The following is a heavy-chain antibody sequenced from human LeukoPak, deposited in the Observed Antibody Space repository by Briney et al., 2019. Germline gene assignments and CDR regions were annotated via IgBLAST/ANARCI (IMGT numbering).Heavy chain of an antibody. Sequence: SETLSLTCTVSGGSISSYYWSWIRQPAGKGLEWIGRIYTSGSTNYNPSLKSRVTMSVDTSKNQFSLKLSSVTAADTAVYYCASSHGSGGYYTLAFDYWGQGTLVTVSS. CDR3: ASSHGSGGYYTLAFDY. J-gene: IGHJ4*02. CDR1: GGSISSYY. V-gene: IGHV4-4*07. CDR2: IYTSGST. D-gene: IGHD3-10*01.